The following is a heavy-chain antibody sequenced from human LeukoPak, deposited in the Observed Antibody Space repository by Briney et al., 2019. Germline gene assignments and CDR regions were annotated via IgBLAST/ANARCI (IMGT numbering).Heavy chain of an antibody. D-gene: IGHD6-6*01. CDR1: GYTFTSYG. V-gene: IGHV1-69*13. CDR3: ASGSSSGRWFDP. J-gene: IGHJ5*02. Sequence: SVKVSCKASGYTFTSYGISWVRQAPGQGLEWMGGIIPIFGTANYAQKFQGRVTITADESTSTAYMELSSLRSEDTAVYYCASGSSSGRWFDPWGQGTLVTVSS. CDR2: IIPIFGTA.